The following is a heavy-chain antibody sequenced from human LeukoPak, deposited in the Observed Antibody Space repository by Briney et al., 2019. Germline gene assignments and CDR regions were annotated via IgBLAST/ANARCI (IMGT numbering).Heavy chain of an antibody. CDR2: ISSSGNTI. Sequence: GGSLRLSCAASGFTFSSYEMNWVRQAPGKGVEWVSYISSSGNTIYYADSVKGRFTISRDHAKNSLYLQMNSLRAEDTAVYYCAKELAAMVTGIFDYWGQGTLVTVSS. CDR1: GFTFSSYE. D-gene: IGHD5-18*01. V-gene: IGHV3-48*03. CDR3: AKELAAMVTGIFDY. J-gene: IGHJ4*02.